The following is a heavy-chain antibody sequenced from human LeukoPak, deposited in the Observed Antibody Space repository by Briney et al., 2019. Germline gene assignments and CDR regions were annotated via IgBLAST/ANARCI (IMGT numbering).Heavy chain of an antibody. Sequence: PGGSLRLSCAASGFTFSSYSMNWVRQAPGKGLEWVSHITASGTAMFYADSVKGRFTASKDDARKSMYLQMNSLRVEDTAVCYCAKDRANWAIDDWGQGTQVTVSS. J-gene: IGHJ4*02. V-gene: IGHV3-48*04. CDR1: GFTFSSYS. D-gene: IGHD3-16*01. CDR3: AKDRANWAIDD. CDR2: ITASGTAM.